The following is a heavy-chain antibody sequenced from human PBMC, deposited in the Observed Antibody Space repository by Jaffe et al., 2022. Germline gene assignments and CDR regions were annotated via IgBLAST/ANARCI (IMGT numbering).Heavy chain of an antibody. J-gene: IGHJ3*02. CDR1: GGSISSYY. V-gene: IGHV4-59*01. CDR2: IYYSGST. CDR3: ALSYFRVTLGAFDI. D-gene: IGHD2-21*02. Sequence: QVQLQESGPGLVKPSETLSLTCTVSGGSISSYYWSWIRQPPGKGLEWIGYIYYSGSTNYNPSLKSRVTISVDTSKNQFSLKLSSVTAADTAVYYCALSYFRVTLGAFDIWGQGTMVTVSS.